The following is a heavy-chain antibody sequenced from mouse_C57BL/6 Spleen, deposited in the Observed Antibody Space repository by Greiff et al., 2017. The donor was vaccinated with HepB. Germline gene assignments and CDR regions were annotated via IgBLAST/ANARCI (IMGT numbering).Heavy chain of an antibody. Sequence: QVQLQQPGPELVKPGASVKLSCKASGYTFTSYWMHWVKQRPGQGLEWIGNINPSNGGTNYNEKFKSKATLTVDKSSSTAYMQLSSLTSEDSAVYYCARNGYYEDAMDYWGQGTSVTVSS. J-gene: IGHJ4*01. V-gene: IGHV1-53*01. D-gene: IGHD2-3*01. CDR2: INPSNGGT. CDR3: ARNGYYEDAMDY. CDR1: GYTFTSYW.